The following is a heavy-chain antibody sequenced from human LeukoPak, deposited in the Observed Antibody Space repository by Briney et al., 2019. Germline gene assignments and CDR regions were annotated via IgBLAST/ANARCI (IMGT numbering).Heavy chain of an antibody. CDR2: IYYSGST. J-gene: IGHJ4*02. CDR1: GGSISSYY. CDR3: ARAPITSPFYFDC. Sequence: PSETLSLTCTVSGGSISSYYWSWIRQPPGKGLEWIEYIYYSGSTNYNPSLKSRVTISVDTSKNQFSLKLSSVTAADTALYYCARAPITSPFYFDCWGQGTLVTVSS. V-gene: IGHV4-59*01. D-gene: IGHD2-2*01.